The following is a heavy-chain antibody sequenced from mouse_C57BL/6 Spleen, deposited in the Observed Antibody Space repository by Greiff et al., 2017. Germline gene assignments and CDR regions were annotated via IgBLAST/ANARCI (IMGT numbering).Heavy chain of an antibody. J-gene: IGHJ1*03. V-gene: IGHV1-55*01. CDR1: GYTFTSYW. CDR2: IYPGSGST. D-gene: IGHD2-2*01. Sequence: QVQLQQPGAELVKPGASVKMSCKASGYTFTSYWITWVKQRPGQGLEWIGDIYPGSGSTNYNEKFKSKATLTVDTSSGTAYMQLSSLTSEDSAVYYCARGGGYGYDVGYFDVWGTGTTVTVSS. CDR3: ARGGGYGYDVGYFDV.